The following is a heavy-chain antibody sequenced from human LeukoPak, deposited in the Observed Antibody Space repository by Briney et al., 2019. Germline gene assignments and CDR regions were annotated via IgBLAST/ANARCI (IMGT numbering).Heavy chain of an antibody. CDR3: ARATSGYPKTTDY. Sequence: GGSLRLSCAASGFTFSSYSMNWVRQAPGKGLEWVSSISSSSSYIYYADSVKGRFTISRDNAKNSLYLQMNSLRAEDTAVYYCARATSGYPKTTDYWGQGTLVTVSS. V-gene: IGHV3-21*01. D-gene: IGHD3-22*01. J-gene: IGHJ4*02. CDR1: GFTFSSYS. CDR2: ISSSSSYI.